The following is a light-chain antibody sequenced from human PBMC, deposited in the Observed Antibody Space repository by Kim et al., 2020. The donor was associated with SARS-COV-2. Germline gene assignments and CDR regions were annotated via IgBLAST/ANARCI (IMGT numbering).Light chain of an antibody. CDR3: SSYAGTQNLV. V-gene: IGLV2-8*01. J-gene: IGLJ2*01. Sequence: GQSVTISCTGTSRDGGGYSVVARYQQHPGKASKVMIYEVNKRPSGVPDRFSGSESGNTASLTVSGLQAEDEADYYCSSYAGTQNLVFGGGTHLTVL. CDR1: SRDGGGYSV. CDR2: EVN.